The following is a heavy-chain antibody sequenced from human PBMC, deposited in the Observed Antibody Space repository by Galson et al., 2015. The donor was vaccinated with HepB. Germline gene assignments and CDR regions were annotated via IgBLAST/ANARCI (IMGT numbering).Heavy chain of an antibody. J-gene: IGHJ1*01. CDR3: ARDRGGTYSSGWYRSDEYFQH. Sequence: SVKVSCKASGGTFSSYAISWVRQAPGQGLEWMGRIIPILGIANYAQKFQGRVTITADKSTGTAYMELSSLRSEDTAVYYCARDRGGTYSSGWYRSDEYFQHWGQGTLVTVSS. V-gene: IGHV1-69*04. CDR1: GGTFSSYA. D-gene: IGHD6-19*01. CDR2: IIPILGIA.